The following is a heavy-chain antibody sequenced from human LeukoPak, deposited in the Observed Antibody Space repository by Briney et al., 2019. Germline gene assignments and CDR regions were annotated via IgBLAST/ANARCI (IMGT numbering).Heavy chain of an antibody. J-gene: IGHJ4*02. Sequence: PGGSLRLSCAASGFTFSSYSMIWVRQAPGKGLEWVANIKQDGGEKYYVDSVKGRFTISRDNAKNSLYVQMNGLRAEDTAVYYCGRERFTYDTSGGTDWGQGTLVTVSS. V-gene: IGHV3-7*03. D-gene: IGHD3-22*01. CDR1: GFTFSSYS. CDR3: GRERFTYDTSGGTD. CDR2: IKQDGGEK.